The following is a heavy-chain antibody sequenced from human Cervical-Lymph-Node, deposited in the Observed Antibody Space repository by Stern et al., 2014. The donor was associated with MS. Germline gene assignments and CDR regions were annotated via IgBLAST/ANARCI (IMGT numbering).Heavy chain of an antibody. V-gene: IGHV1-69*01. D-gene: IGHD3-22*01. Sequence: QVQLVESGAEVKKPGSSVKGSCTASGGTFSYYAINWVRQAPGQGPEWMGGIIPIVGTANYAQKFQGRVTITADEPTRTAYMELSSLRSEDTAVYYCARDRRHYDTSGGYYFDSWGQGTLVTVSS. CDR1: GGTFSYYA. J-gene: IGHJ4*02. CDR3: ARDRRHYDTSGGYYFDS. CDR2: IIPIVGTA.